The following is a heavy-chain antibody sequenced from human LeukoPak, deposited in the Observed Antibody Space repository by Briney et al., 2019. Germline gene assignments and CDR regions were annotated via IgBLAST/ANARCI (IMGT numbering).Heavy chain of an antibody. CDR1: GGSISGYY. V-gene: IGHV4-59*01. CDR2: IDYSGNT. Sequence: SETLSLTCTFSGGSISGYYWSWMRQPPGQGLGWIGYIDYSGNTNYNPSLKSRVTISIDTSKNQFSLKLTSVTAADTAVYYCARTPKYTGYTTYLDYWGRGTLVTVSS. J-gene: IGHJ4*02. D-gene: IGHD5-12*01. CDR3: ARTPKYTGYTTYLDY.